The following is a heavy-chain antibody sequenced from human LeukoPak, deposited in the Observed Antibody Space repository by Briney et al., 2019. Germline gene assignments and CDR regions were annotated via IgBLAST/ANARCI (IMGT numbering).Heavy chain of an antibody. Sequence: GESLKISCRGSGYSFTSYWIGWVRQMPGKGLEWMGIIYPGDSDTRYSPSFQGQVTISADKSIRTAYLQWSSLKASDTAMYYCARRAYYYDSSGYYYPTPAYYFDYWGQGTLVTVSS. CDR3: ARRAYYYDSSGYYYPTPAYYFDY. CDR1: GYSFTSYW. V-gene: IGHV5-51*01. D-gene: IGHD3-22*01. CDR2: IYPGDSDT. J-gene: IGHJ4*02.